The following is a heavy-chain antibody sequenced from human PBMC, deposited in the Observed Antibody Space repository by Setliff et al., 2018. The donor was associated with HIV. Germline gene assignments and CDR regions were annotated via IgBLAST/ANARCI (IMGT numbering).Heavy chain of an antibody. CDR2: IYTSGST. CDR1: GDFISSGSYY. J-gene: IGHJ3*02. V-gene: IGHV4-61*09. CDR3: ASHAPYTSSWNAAAFDI. D-gene: IGHD6-13*01. Sequence: SETLSLTCIVSGDFISSGSYYWTWIRQPAGKGLEWIGHIYTSGSTNYNPSLKSRVTISIDTSKNQFSLKLSSVTPADTAVYYCASHAPYTSSWNAAAFDIWGQGTMVTVSS.